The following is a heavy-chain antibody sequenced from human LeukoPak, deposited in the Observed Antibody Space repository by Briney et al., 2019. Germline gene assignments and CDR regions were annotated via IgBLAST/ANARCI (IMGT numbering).Heavy chain of an antibody. CDR2: INPNSGGT. V-gene: IGHV1-2*04. J-gene: IGHJ4*02. D-gene: IGHD3-22*01. Sequence: ASVKVSCKASGYTFTGYYMHWVRQAPGQGLEWMGWINPNSGGTNYAQKFQGWVTMTRDTSISTAYMELSRLRSDDTAVYYCARGGYDSSGYYYVDYWGQGTLVTVSS. CDR3: ARGGYDSSGYYYVDY. CDR1: GYTFTGYY.